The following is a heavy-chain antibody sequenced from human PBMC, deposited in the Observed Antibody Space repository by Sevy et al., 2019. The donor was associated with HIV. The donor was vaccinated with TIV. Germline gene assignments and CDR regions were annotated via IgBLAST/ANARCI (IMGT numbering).Heavy chain of an antibody. CDR3: ATSGGET. V-gene: IGHV3-7*01. Sequence: GGSLRLSCAASGFTFSSYGMNWIRQAPGKGLEWVANIKQDGSEKYYVDSVKGRFTISRDNAKNSLYLEMNTLRAEDTAVYYCATSGGETWGQELWSPSPQ. CDR1: GFTFSSYG. J-gene: IGHJ5*01. D-gene: IGHD3-16*01. CDR2: IKQDGSEK.